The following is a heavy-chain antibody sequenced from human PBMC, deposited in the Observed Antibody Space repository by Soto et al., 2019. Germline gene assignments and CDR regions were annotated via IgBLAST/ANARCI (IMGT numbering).Heavy chain of an antibody. V-gene: IGHV3-30*18. J-gene: IGHJ6*02. D-gene: IGHD6-13*01. CDR2: VSYDGNHK. Sequence: QVQLVESGGGVIQPGTSLSLSCGSSGFIFRSFGMYWVRQAPGKGLEWVAVVSYDGNHKYYADSVKGRFTVSRDNAKNMLYLQMNSLRGEDTAVCYCAKDVGQQLVLNYGMDVWGQGTTVTVSS. CDR1: GFIFRSFG. CDR3: AKDVGQQLVLNYGMDV.